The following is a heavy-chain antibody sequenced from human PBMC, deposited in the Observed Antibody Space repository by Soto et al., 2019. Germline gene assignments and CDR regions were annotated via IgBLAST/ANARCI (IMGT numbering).Heavy chain of an antibody. V-gene: IGHV4-38-2*02. CDR1: GYSIRNGYF. CDR3: ARDAGTYRYCFDY. J-gene: IGHJ4*02. Sequence: PSETLSLTCGVSGYSIRNGYFWGWIRQSPGKGLECVGTIDHSGSTYYNPSLRSRVTISLDTSNNHYSLKLKSLTAADTAVYHCARDAGTYRYCFDYWGQGTLVTVSS. CDR2: IDHSGST.